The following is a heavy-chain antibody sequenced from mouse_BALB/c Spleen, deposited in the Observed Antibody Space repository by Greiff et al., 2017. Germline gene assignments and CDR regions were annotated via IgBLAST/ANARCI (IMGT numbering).Heavy chain of an antibody. D-gene: IGHD2-1*01. V-gene: IGHV2-5-1*01. CDR1: GFSLTSYG. J-gene: IGHJ3*01. CDR3: AKPSYGNYVAWFAY. Sequence: QVQLKESGPSLVQPSQSLSITCTVSGFSLTSYGVHWVRQSPGKGLEWLGVIWRGGSTDYNAAFMSRLSIPKDNSKSQVFFKMNSLQADDTAIYYCAKPSYGNYVAWFAYWGQGTLVTVSA. CDR2: IWRGGST.